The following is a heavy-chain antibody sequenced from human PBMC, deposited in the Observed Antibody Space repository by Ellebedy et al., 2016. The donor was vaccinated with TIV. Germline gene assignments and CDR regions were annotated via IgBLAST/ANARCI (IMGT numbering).Heavy chain of an antibody. V-gene: IGHV4-59*08. Sequence: MPSETLSLTCAVCGGSFSGYYWSWIRQPPGRDLEWIGYVYYSGATNHNPSLTGRVRISLDTSKSQFSLELTSVTAADTAVYFCAKGVRYFDLWGRGTLVTVSS. J-gene: IGHJ2*01. CDR2: VYYSGAT. CDR3: AKGVRYFDL. CDR1: GGSFSGYY. D-gene: IGHD3-10*02.